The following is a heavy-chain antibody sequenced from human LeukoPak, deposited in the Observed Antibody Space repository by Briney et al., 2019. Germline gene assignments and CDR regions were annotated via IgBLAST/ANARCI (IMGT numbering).Heavy chain of an antibody. Sequence: PGESLRLSCAASGFTFSTYWMHWVRQAPGKGLLWVARINTDGSSTLYADSVKGRFTISRDNAKSTLYQQMDSLRPEDTAVYYCARVDPTGDGYNCFDSWGQGTLVTVSS. J-gene: IGHJ4*02. CDR3: ARVDPTGDGYNCFDS. CDR1: GFTFSTYW. V-gene: IGHV3-74*01. CDR2: INTDGSST. D-gene: IGHD5-24*01.